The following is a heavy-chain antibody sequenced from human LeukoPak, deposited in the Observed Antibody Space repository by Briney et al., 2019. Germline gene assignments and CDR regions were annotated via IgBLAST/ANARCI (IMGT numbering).Heavy chain of an antibody. CDR3: ARDGTETDDAFDI. CDR2: ISSSSSYI. D-gene: IGHD4-17*01. Sequence: GGSLRLSCAASGFTFSNAWVYWVRQAPGKGLEWVSSISSSSSYIYYADSVKGRFTISRDNAKNSLYLQMNSLRAEDTAVYYCARDGTETDDAFDIWGQGTMVTVSS. CDR1: GFTFSNAW. V-gene: IGHV3-21*01. J-gene: IGHJ3*02.